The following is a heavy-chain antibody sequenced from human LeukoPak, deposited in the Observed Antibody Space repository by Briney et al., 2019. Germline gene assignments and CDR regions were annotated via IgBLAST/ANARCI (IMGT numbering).Heavy chain of an antibody. Sequence: ASVKVSCKVSEYTLTELSMHWVRQAPGKGLEWMGGFDPEDGETIYAQKFQGRVTMTEDTSTDTAYMELSSLRSEDTAVYYCATYTPGYYYGSGSYWAFDIWGQGTMVTVSS. CDR2: FDPEDGET. V-gene: IGHV1-24*01. CDR1: EYTLTELS. D-gene: IGHD3-10*01. J-gene: IGHJ3*02. CDR3: ATYTPGYYYGSGSYWAFDI.